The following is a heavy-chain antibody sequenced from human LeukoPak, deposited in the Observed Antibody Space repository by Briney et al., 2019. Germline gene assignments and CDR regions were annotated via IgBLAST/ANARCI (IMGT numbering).Heavy chain of an antibody. J-gene: IGHJ4*02. Sequence: GGSLRLSCSASGFTFSSYGMHWVRQAPGKGLEWVAVISYDGSNKYYADSVKGRFTISRDNSKNTLYLQMNSLRAEDTAVYYCANAEAAGYLDYWGQGTPVTVSS. CDR3: ANAEAAGYLDY. D-gene: IGHD6-13*01. V-gene: IGHV3-30*18. CDR2: ISYDGSNK. CDR1: GFTFSSYG.